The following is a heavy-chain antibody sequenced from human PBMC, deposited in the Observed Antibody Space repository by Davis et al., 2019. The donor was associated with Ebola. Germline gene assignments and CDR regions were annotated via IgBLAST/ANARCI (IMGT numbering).Heavy chain of an antibody. D-gene: IGHD4-17*01. V-gene: IGHV3-53*01. Sequence: GESLKISCAATGFTVSFNYMTWVRQAPGKGLEWVSVIYSGGSTYYADSVKGRFTISRDNSNNTLYLQMNSLRAEDTAVYYCARVRFGDYAFDYWGPGTLVTVSS. CDR3: ARVRFGDYAFDY. CDR1: GFTVSFNY. J-gene: IGHJ4*02. CDR2: IYSGGST.